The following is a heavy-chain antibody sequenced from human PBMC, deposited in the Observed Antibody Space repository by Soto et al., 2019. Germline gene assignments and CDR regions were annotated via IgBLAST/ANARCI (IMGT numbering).Heavy chain of an antibody. CDR1: GYTFTSYG. V-gene: IGHV1-8*02. J-gene: IGHJ5*02. CDR3: ARAPCFAP. Sequence: ASVKVSCKASGYTFTSYGISWVRQAPGQGLEWMGWMNPNSGNTGYAQKFQGRVTMTRNTSISTAYMEISSLRSEDTAVYYCARAPCFAPGGQGPLVPVSS. CDR2: MNPNSGNT.